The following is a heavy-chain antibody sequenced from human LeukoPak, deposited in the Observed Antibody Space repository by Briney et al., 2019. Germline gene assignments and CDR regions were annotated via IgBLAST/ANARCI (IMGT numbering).Heavy chain of an antibody. D-gene: IGHD3-22*01. CDR3: ARGRDSSGYYRDLKREFDY. CDR2: INPNSGGT. Sequence: EASVKVSCKASGYTFTGYYMHWVRQAPGQGLEWMGWINPNSGGTNYAQKFQGRVTMTRDTSISTAYMELSRLRSDDTAVYYCARGRDSSGYYRDLKREFDYWGQGTLVTVSS. V-gene: IGHV1-2*02. J-gene: IGHJ4*02. CDR1: GYTFTGYY.